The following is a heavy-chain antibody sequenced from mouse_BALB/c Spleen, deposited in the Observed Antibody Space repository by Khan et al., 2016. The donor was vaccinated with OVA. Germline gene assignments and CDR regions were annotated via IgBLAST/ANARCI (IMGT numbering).Heavy chain of an antibody. CDR1: GFTFSDYG. D-gene: IGHD1-2*01. CDR3: ARGGGTAPFAY. J-gene: IGHJ3*01. CDR2: ISDLAYTF. V-gene: IGHV5-15*02. Sequence: EVELVESGGGLVQPGGSRKLSCAASGFTFSDYGMAWVRQAPGKGPEWVAFISDLAYTFYYADTVTGRFTLSRANAKNTLYLEMSSLRSGETAMYYCARGGGTAPFAYWGQGTLVTVSA.